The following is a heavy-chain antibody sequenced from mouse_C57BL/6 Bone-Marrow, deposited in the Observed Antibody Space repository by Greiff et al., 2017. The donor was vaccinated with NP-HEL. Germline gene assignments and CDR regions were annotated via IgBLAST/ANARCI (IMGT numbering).Heavy chain of an antibody. CDR2: IRLKSDNYAT. J-gene: IGHJ3*01. CDR1: GFTFSNYW. V-gene: IGHV6-3*01. Sequence: EVKVVESGGGLVQPGGSMKLSCVASGFTFSNYWMNWVRQSPEKGLEWVAQIRLKSDNYATHYAESVKGRFTISRDDSKSSVYLQMNNLRAEDTGIYYCTDLLRPFAYWGQGTLVTVSA. D-gene: IGHD1-2*01. CDR3: TDLLRPFAY.